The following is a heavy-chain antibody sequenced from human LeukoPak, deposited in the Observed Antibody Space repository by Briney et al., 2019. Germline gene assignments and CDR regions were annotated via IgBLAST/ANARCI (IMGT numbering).Heavy chain of an antibody. Sequence: GASVKVSCKASGYTFTGYYMHWVRQAPGQGLEWMGWINPNSGGTNYAQKFQGRVTMTRDTSISTAYMELSRLRSDDTAVYYCARDNLEWELLQRALDYWGQGTLVTVSS. J-gene: IGHJ4*02. CDR3: ARDNLEWELLQRALDY. D-gene: IGHD1-26*01. V-gene: IGHV1-2*02. CDR2: INPNSGGT. CDR1: GYTFTGYY.